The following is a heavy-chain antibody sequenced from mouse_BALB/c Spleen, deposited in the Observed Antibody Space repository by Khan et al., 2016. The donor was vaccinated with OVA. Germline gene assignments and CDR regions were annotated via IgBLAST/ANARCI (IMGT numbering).Heavy chain of an antibody. V-gene: IGHV1-4*01. CDR3: VRNGAYHRNDGWFAY. J-gene: IGHJ3*01. Sequence: VQLQQSGAELARPGASVKMSCKASGYTFTSYTIHWIKLRPGQGLEWIGFINPSNGYTNYNQKFKDKATLTADKSSTTVYMKLSSLTSDDSAVXNCVRNGAYHRNDGWFAYWGQGTLVTVSA. CDR2: INPSNGYT. D-gene: IGHD2-14*01. CDR1: GYTFTSYT.